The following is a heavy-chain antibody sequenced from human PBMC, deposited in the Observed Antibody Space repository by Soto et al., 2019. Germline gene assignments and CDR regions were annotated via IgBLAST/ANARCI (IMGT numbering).Heavy chain of an antibody. V-gene: IGHV1-2*02. CDR2: IFPNSVGST. Sequence: AAVTFSCEPSGYTFAAYYLHWVRQAPGQGLEWMGFIFPNSVGSTTSAPQFEGRVTMTRDSSISTAYLELSGLTSEDTGVYYCAKDEGGIFDSWGQGTLVTVSS. D-gene: IGHD3-16*01. CDR3: AKDEGGIFDS. J-gene: IGHJ4*01. CDR1: GYTFAAYY.